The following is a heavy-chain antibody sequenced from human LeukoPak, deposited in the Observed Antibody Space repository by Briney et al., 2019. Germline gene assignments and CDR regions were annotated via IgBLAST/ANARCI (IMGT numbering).Heavy chain of an antibody. CDR2: IYPADSDT. D-gene: IGHD3-10*01. Sequence: GESLKISCQVSGYIFVNYWIGWVRQMPGTGLESMGIIYPADSDTTYSPSFQGQVTISADKSISTVYLQWSSLKASDTAMYYCARQSRDGSKTRGYYFDYWGQGTLVTVSS. CDR3: ARQSRDGSKTRGYYFDY. V-gene: IGHV5-51*01. J-gene: IGHJ4*02. CDR1: GYIFVNYW.